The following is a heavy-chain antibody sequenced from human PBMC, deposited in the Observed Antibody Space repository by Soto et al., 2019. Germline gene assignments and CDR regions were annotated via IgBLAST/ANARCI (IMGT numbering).Heavy chain of an antibody. V-gene: IGHV1-69*12. CDR1: GGTFSSYA. CDR3: ARDFPAFTGCDYYYYGMDV. D-gene: IGHD2-8*01. CDR2: IIPIFGTA. J-gene: IGHJ6*02. Sequence: QVQLVQSGAEVKKPGSSVKVSCKASGGTFSSYAISWVRQAPGQGLEWMGGIIPIFGTANYAQKFQGRGTITADEXXSXAXMELSSLGTEDTAVYYCARDFPAFTGCDYYYYGMDVWGQGTTVTVSS.